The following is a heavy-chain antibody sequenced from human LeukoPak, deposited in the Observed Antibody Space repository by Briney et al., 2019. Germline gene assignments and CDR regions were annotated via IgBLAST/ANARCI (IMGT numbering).Heavy chain of an antibody. CDR3: TTDGPYDFWSGFDWFDP. J-gene: IGHJ5*02. CDR1: GFTLSNAW. Sequence: GGSLRLSCAASGFTLSNAWMSWVRQAPGKGLEWVGRIKSKTDGGTTDYAAPVKGRFTISRDDSKNTLYLQMNSLKTEDTAVYYCTTDGPYDFWSGFDWFDPWGQGTLVTVSS. V-gene: IGHV3-15*01. CDR2: IKSKTDGGTT. D-gene: IGHD3-3*01.